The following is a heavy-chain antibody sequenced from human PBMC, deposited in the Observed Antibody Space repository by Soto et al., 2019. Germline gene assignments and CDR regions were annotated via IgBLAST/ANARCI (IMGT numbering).Heavy chain of an antibody. V-gene: IGHV3-23*01. D-gene: IGHD3-22*01. CDR2: ISGSGGST. CDR1: GFTFSSYA. CDR3: AKDWEMITMIVVGYFDY. J-gene: IGHJ4*02. Sequence: EVQLLESGGGLVQPGGSLRLSCAASGFTFSSYAMSWVRQAPGKGLEWVSAISGSGGSTYYADSVKGRFTISRDNSKNTLYLQMNSLRAEDTAVYYCAKDWEMITMIVVGYFDYWGQGTLVTVSS.